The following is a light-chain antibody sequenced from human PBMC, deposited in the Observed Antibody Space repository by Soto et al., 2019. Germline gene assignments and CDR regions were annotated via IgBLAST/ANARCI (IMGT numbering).Light chain of an antibody. CDR3: QSYDSSLSGSV. V-gene: IGLV1-40*01. CDR2: GDT. CDR1: SSNIGAGYD. Sequence: QSVLTQPPSVSGAPGQRVTISCTGTSSNIGAGYDVHWYQQVPGTAPKLLIYGDTNRPSGVPDRFSGSKSGTSASLAITGLHAEHEADYYCQSYDSSLSGSVFGGGTKLTVL. J-gene: IGLJ2*01.